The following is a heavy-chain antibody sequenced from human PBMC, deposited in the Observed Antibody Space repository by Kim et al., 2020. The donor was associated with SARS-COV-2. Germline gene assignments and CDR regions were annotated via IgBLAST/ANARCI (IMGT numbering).Heavy chain of an antibody. D-gene: IGHD3-10*01. Sequence: SETLSLTCAVSGDSISSANWWTLLRQSPGKGLQWIGEIYSSGSANYSPSLKSRVTISLDESKNQFSLKVTSATAADTAVYYCARDLYGSGTYCNRMDVWGQGTMVTVS. V-gene: IGHV4-4*02. CDR2: IYSSGSA. J-gene: IGHJ6*02. CDR3: ARDLYGSGTYCNRMDV. CDR1: GDSISSANW.